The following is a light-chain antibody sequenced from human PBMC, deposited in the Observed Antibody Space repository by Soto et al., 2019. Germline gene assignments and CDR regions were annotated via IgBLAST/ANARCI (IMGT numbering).Light chain of an antibody. CDR2: DAS. Sequence: VLTPSSTTLSSLPGESVNLSCRASQYINTRLAWYQQKPGQAPRLLISDASTRATGIPARFSGSGSGTEFTLTVSSLQSEDFAVYYCQQYIKWPETFGQGTLLEIK. CDR3: QQYIKWPET. J-gene: IGKJ5*01. CDR1: QYINTR. V-gene: IGKV3-15*01.